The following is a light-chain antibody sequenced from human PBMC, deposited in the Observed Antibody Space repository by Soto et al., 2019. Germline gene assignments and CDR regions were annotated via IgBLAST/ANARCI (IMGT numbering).Light chain of an antibody. V-gene: IGKV3-15*01. CDR3: KQYSTSLT. Sequence: EILMTQSPATLSVSPGERVILSCRASQSVGSTLAWYQQKPGQAPRLLIRGASTRATGVPARFSGSGSGTEFPLTIRSLQSEDFAVYYCKQYSTSLTCGGGTTLEIK. J-gene: IGKJ4*02. CDR2: GAS. CDR1: QSVGST.